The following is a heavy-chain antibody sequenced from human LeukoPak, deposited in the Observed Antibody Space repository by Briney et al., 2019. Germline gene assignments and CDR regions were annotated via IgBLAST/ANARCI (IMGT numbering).Heavy chain of an antibody. V-gene: IGHV4-39*01. CDR2: IYYSGST. D-gene: IGHD3-16*01. CDR1: GGSISSSSYY. CDR3: ARLDDLGGYYFDY. J-gene: IGHJ4*02. Sequence: KPSETLSLXCTVSGGSISSSSYYWGWIRQPPGKGLEWIGNIYYSGSTYYNPSLKSRVTISVDTSKNQFSLRLNSVTVADTAVYYSARLDDLGGYYFDYWGQGTLVTVSS.